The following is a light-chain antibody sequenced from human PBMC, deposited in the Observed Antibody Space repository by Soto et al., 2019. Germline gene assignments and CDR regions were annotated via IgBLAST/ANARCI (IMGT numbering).Light chain of an antibody. J-gene: IGLJ1*01. CDR3: SSYTTTRGNV. CDR2: DVS. CDR1: SSDVGDYNY. Sequence: SVLTQPASVSGSPGQSITISCTGTSSDVGDYNYVSWYRQYPGTAPKLMIYDVSNRPSGISDRFSGSKSGNTASLTISGLQAEDEADYYCSSYTTTRGNVFGTGTKVT. V-gene: IGLV2-14*03.